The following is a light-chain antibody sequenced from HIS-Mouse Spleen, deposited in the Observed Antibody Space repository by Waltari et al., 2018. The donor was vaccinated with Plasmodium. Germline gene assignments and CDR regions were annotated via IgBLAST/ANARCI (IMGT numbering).Light chain of an antibody. Sequence: QSALTQPASVSGSPGQSITISCTGTSSDVGRYNLVSWYQQHPGKAPKLMIYEGSKRHSGVSNRFSGSKSGNTASLTISGLQAEDEADYYCCSYAGSSTYVFGTGTKVTVL. CDR1: SSDVGRYNL. CDR3: CSYAGSSTYV. CDR2: EGS. V-gene: IGLV2-23*01. J-gene: IGLJ1*01.